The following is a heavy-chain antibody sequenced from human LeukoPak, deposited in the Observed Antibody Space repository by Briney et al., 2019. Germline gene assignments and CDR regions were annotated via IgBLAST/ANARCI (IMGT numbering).Heavy chain of an antibody. V-gene: IGHV3-11*04. CDR1: GFTFRDYY. D-gene: IGHD5-24*01. Sequence: GGSLRLSCAASGFTFRDYYMSWVRQAPGKGLEWVSYISSAGSIIYYADSMKGRFTISRDNAKNSLYLQMHTLRAEDTAVYYCASTDGSNAYRGQGTLVTVSA. CDR3: ASTDGSNAY. CDR2: ISSAGSII. J-gene: IGHJ4*02.